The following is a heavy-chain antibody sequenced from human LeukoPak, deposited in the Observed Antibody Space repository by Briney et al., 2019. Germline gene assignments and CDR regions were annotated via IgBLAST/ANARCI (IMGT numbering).Heavy chain of an antibody. D-gene: IGHD3-10*01. CDR1: GGSFSGYY. V-gene: IGHV4-34*01. CDR2: INHSGST. Sequence: SETLSLTCAVYGGSFSGYYWSWIRQPPGKGLEWIGEINHSGSTNYNPSLKSRVTISVDTPKNQFSLKLSSVTAADTAVYYCARRDYGSGSPGYWGQGTLVTVDS. CDR3: ARRDYGSGSPGY. J-gene: IGHJ4*02.